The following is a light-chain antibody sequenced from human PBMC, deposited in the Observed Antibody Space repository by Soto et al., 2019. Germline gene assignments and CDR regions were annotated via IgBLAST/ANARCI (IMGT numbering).Light chain of an antibody. Sequence: QAVVTQPPSVSGAPEQRVTISCTGSSSNIGADYDVHWYQHLPGAAPKLLIFGNFNRPSGAPDRFSGSKSVASAFLGITGLQAEDEADYYCQAFDSTLSGWVFGGGTQLTVL. CDR2: GNF. CDR1: SSNIGADYD. CDR3: QAFDSTLSGWV. J-gene: IGLJ3*02. V-gene: IGLV1-40*03.